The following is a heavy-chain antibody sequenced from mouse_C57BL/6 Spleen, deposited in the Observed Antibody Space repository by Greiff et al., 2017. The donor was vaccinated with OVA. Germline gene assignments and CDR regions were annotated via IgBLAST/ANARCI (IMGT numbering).Heavy chain of an antibody. J-gene: IGHJ1*03. Sequence: EVQLQQSGPELVKPGASVTIPCKASGYTFTDYNMDWVKQSHGKSLEWIGDINPNNGGTIYNQKFKGKATLTVDKSSSPAYMELRSLTSEDTAVYYCARGIHWDYWYFDVWGTGTTVTVSS. CDR3: ARGIHWDYWYFDV. V-gene: IGHV1-18*01. CDR1: GYTFTDYN. CDR2: INPNNGGT. D-gene: IGHD4-1*01.